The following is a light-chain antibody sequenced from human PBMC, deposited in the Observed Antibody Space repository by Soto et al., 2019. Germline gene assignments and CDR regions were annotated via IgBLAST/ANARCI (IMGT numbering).Light chain of an antibody. Sequence: DIQLTQSPSSLSASVGDRVTITCRASQRNNTYMNWYQHKPGKAPNLLIFPPSTLQSGVPSRFSGSRSGTDFTLTISSLQPEDFATYYCQRSYSIPLTFGGGTKVDIK. J-gene: IGKJ4*01. V-gene: IGKV1-39*01. CDR1: QRNNTY. CDR3: QRSYSIPLT. CDR2: PPS.